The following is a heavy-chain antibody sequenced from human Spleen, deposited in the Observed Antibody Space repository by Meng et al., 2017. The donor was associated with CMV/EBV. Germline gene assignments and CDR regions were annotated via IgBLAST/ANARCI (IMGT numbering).Heavy chain of an antibody. D-gene: IGHD3-16*02. CDR2: INANSCGT. CDR3: AREYGYPDY. Sequence: QGLPVRSGAGVVNPGASGKVFCKASGYTFTGDYVQWVGQVPGQGLECMGWINANSCGTNYAKKFQGSVSMTRDTSSSTDYMELSRLSSDDTAVYYCAREYGYPDYWGQGTLVTVSS. CDR1: GYTFTGDY. J-gene: IGHJ4*02. V-gene: IGHV1-2*02.